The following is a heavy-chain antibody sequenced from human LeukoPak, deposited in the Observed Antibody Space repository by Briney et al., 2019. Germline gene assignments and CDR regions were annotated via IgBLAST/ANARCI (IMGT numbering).Heavy chain of an antibody. D-gene: IGHD6-6*01. CDR2: IYHSGNT. J-gene: IGHJ4*02. Sequence: SETLSLTCALSGYSLSRGYYWGWFRHPPGKGREWIGSIYHSGNTNYNPSLKSRVTISVDTSKNQFSLRVSSVTAADTALYYGARWYSSSGYLDYWGRGTLVTVSS. CDR1: GYSLSRGYY. CDR3: ARWYSSSGYLDY. V-gene: IGHV4-38-2*01.